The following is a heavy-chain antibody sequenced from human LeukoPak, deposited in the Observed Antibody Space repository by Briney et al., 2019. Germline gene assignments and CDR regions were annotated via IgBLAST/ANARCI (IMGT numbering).Heavy chain of an antibody. J-gene: IGHJ2*01. CDR2: IYHSGST. D-gene: IGHD3-22*01. V-gene: IGHV4-4*02. CDR3: AREPYDSSGYIRGAVDWYFDL. CDR1: GGSISSSNW. Sequence: PSGTLSLTCAVSGGSISSSNWWSWVRQPPGKGLEWIGEIYHSGSTNYNPSLKSRVTISVDKSKNQFSLKLSSVTAADTAVYYCAREPYDSSGYIRGAVDWYFDLWGRGTLVTVSS.